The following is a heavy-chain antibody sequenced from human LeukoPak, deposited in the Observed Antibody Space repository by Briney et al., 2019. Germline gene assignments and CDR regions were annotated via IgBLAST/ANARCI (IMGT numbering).Heavy chain of an antibody. CDR1: GGSISSGGYY. Sequence: ETLSLTCTVSGGSISSGGYYWSWIRQHPGKGLEWVSSISSSSSYIYYADSVKSRFTISRDNAKNSLYLQMNSLRAEDTAVYYCATYSSSSAFDIWGQGTMVTVSS. CDR2: ISSSSSYI. CDR3: ATYSSSSAFDI. V-gene: IGHV3-21*01. J-gene: IGHJ3*02. D-gene: IGHD6-6*01.